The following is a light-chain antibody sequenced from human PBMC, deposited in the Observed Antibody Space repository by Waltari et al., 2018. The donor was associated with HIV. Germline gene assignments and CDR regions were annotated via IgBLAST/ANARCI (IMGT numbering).Light chain of an antibody. CDR3: SVWDDSLRGTL. J-gene: IGLJ2*01. CDR2: RNN. CDR1: NSNIGNNF. V-gene: IGLV1-47*01. Sequence: QSVVTQPSSASGTPGQRVTISCSGSNSNIGNNFVYWYQQFPGTAPKVVIYRNNQRPPGASDRFPGSKSGTSASLAISGLRSEDEADYYCSVWDDSLRGTLFGGGTKLSVL.